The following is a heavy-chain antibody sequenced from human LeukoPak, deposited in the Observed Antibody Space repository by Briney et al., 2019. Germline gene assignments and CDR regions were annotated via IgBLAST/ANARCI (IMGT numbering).Heavy chain of an antibody. D-gene: IGHD2-2*01. CDR2: IYHSGST. CDR3: ARALGYCSSTSCLYYFDY. Sequence: KPSETLSLTCAVSGYPISSGYYWGWIRQPPGKGLEWIGSIYHSGSTYYNPSLKSRVTISVDTSKNQFSLKLSSVTAADTAVYYCARALGYCSSTSCLYYFDYWGQGTLVTVSS. J-gene: IGHJ4*02. V-gene: IGHV4-38-2*01. CDR1: GYPISSGYY.